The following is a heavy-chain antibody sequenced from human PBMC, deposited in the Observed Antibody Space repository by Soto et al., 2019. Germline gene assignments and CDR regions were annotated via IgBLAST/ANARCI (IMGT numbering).Heavy chain of an antibody. CDR1: GFTFSSYA. V-gene: IGHV3-21*01. CDR2: IAARGSGYR. Sequence: LRLSCAASGFTFSSYAMSWVRQAPGKGLEWVSSIAARGSGYRYYAESVKGPFTITRDVAKNSLYLQMNNLRADDPALYSCARDLEGADVFDLWGQGTMVTVSS. J-gene: IGHJ3*01. CDR3: ARDLEGADVFDL. D-gene: IGHD3-16*01.